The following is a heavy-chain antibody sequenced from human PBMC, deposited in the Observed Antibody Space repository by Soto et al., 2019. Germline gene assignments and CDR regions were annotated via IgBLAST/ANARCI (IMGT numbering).Heavy chain of an antibody. V-gene: IGHV6-1*01. CDR1: GDRVSSNSAA. D-gene: IGHD3-9*01. CDR3: ARDRSPPYDILGFDP. J-gene: IGHJ5*02. CDR2: TYYRSKRYN. Sequence: SPTLSLTCAISGDRVSSNSAAWNWIRQSPSRGLEWLGRTYYRSKRYNDYAVSVKSRITINPDTSKNQFSLQLNSVTPEDTAVYYCARDRSPPYDILGFDPWGQGTLVTVSS.